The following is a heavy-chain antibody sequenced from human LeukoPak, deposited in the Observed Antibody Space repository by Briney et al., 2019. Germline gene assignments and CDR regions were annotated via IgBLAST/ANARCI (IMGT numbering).Heavy chain of an antibody. CDR2: ISSSSSYI. CDR3: ARVVGATKEEYYFDY. V-gene: IGHV3-21*01. J-gene: IGHJ4*02. Sequence: GGSLRLSCAASGFTFSSYSMNWVRQAPGKGLEWVSSISSSSSYIYYADSVKGRFTISRDNAKNSLYLQMNSLRAEDTAVYYCARVVGATKEEYYFDYWGQGTLVTVSS. D-gene: IGHD1-26*01. CDR1: GFTFSSYS.